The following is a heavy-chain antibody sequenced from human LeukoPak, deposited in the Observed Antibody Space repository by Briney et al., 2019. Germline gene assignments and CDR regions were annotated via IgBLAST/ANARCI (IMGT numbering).Heavy chain of an antibody. CDR3: ARGLVVPAAIDYNWFDP. J-gene: IGHJ5*02. D-gene: IGHD2-2*02. Sequence: TSETLSLTCTVSGGSISSYYWSWIRQPAGKGLEWIGRIYTSGSTNYNPSLKSRVTMSVDTSKNQFSLKLSSVTAADTAVYYCARGLVVPAAIDYNWFDPWGQGTLVTVSS. V-gene: IGHV4-4*07. CDR1: GGSISSYY. CDR2: IYTSGST.